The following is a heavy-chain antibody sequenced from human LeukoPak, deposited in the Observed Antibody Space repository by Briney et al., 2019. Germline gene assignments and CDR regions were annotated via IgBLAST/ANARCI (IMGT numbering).Heavy chain of an antibody. Sequence: GRSLRLSCAASGFTFSSYEMNWVRQAPGKGLEWVSYISCSGSTIYYSDSVKGRFAISRDNTKNSLYLQMNSLRAEDTAVYYCARDSSSWYYYYYGMDVWGQGTTVTVSS. D-gene: IGHD6-13*01. J-gene: IGHJ6*02. CDR1: GFTFSSYE. CDR2: ISCSGSTI. V-gene: IGHV3-48*03. CDR3: ARDSSSWYYYYYGMDV.